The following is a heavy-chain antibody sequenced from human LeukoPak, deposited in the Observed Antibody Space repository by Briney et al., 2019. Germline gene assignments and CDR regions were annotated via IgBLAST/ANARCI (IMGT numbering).Heavy chain of an antibody. CDR2: ISSSSSYI. V-gene: IGHV3-21*01. J-gene: IGHJ3*02. CDR1: GFTFSSDS. D-gene: IGHD2-15*01. CDR3: ARRYCSGGSCYGHVAFDI. Sequence: GGSLRLSCAASGFTFSSDSMNWVRQAPRKGLEWVSSISSSSSYIYYAHSVKGRFTISRDNAKNSLYLKMTSLRAEDTAVYYCARRYCSGGSCYGHVAFDIWGQGTMVTVSS.